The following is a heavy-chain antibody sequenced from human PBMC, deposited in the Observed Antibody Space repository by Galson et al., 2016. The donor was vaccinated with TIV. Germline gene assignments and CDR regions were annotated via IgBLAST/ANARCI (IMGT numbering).Heavy chain of an antibody. J-gene: IGHJ5*02. D-gene: IGHD6-6*01. V-gene: IGHV3-23*01. CDR2: IVGGGFST. CDR3: ATLPYSSPSDWFGP. CDR1: GFTFSDYA. Sequence: SLRLSCAASGFTFSDYAMHWVRQAPGKGLEWVSVIVGGGFSTHYADSVEGRFTISRDNSTNMVYLQMNSLRAEDTAIYYCATLPYSSPSDWFGPWGQGTLVTVSS.